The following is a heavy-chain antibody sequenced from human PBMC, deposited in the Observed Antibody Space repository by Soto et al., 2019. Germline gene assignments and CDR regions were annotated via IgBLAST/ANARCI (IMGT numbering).Heavy chain of an antibody. D-gene: IGHD2-15*01. CDR3: VKGGYCSGGTCWNSDY. J-gene: IGHJ4*02. V-gene: IGHV3-23*01. CDR2: ISGGGDNT. Sequence: EVQLLESGGGLVQPEKSLRLSCAASGFTFSSYAMSWVRQAPGKGLEWVSAISGGGDNTYYADSVKGRFTISRDNSKNTLYLQMNSLRAEDTAVYYCVKGGYCSGGTCWNSDYWGQGTLVTVSS. CDR1: GFTFSSYA.